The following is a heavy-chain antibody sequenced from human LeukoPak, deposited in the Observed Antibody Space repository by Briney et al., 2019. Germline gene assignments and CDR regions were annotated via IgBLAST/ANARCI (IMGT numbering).Heavy chain of an antibody. CDR1: GFTFSSYS. D-gene: IGHD6-13*01. V-gene: IGHV3-43*01. CDR2: ISWDGGST. J-gene: IGHJ5*02. CDR3: AKDIYSSSWYGGFGP. Sequence: GGSLRLSCAASGFTFSSYSMNWVRQAPGKGLEWVSLISWDGGSTYHADSVKGRFTISRDNSKNSLYLQMNSLRTEDTALYYCAKDIYSSSWYGGFGPWGQGTLVTVSS.